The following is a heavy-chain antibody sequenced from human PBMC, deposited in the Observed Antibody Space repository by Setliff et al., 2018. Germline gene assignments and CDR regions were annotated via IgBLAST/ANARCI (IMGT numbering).Heavy chain of an antibody. CDR2: IIPLFGTT. Sequence: SVKVSCKASGGNFNNYAINWVRQAPGQGLEWVGRIIPLFGTTNFAQEFQGRVAITADESTETTYMDLSSLRSEDTAVYYCARGYQVTPPRADAFDIWGQGTLVTVSS. D-gene: IGHD2-2*01. J-gene: IGHJ3*02. CDR3: ARGYQVTPPRADAFDI. CDR1: GGNFNNYA. V-gene: IGHV1-69*13.